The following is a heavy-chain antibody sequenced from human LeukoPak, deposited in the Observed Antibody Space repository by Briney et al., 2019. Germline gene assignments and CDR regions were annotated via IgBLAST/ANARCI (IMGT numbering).Heavy chain of an antibody. D-gene: IGHD3-22*01. CDR1: GGSISSYY. J-gene: IGHJ6*02. CDR2: IFYSGST. CDR3: ARDTGYLGSNYGMDV. Sequence: PSETLSLTCTVSGGSISSYYWSWIRQPPGKGLEWIGYIFYSGSTNCNPSPKSRVTISVDTSKNQFSLNLSSVTAADTAIYYCARDTGYLGSNYGMDVWGQGTTVTVSS. V-gene: IGHV4-59*01.